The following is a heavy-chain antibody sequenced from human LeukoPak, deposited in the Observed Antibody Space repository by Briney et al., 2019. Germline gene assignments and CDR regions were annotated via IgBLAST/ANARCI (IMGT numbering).Heavy chain of an antibody. Sequence: SETLSLTCTVSGGSISSYYWSWIRQPPGKGLEWIGYIYYSGGTNYNPSLKSRVTISVDTSKNQFSLKLSSVTAADTAVYYCARGKVGYYYGSGSYYFDYWGQGTLVTVSS. CDR2: IYYSGGT. CDR1: GGSISSYY. V-gene: IGHV4-59*01. CDR3: ARGKVGYYYGSGSYYFDY. D-gene: IGHD3-10*01. J-gene: IGHJ4*02.